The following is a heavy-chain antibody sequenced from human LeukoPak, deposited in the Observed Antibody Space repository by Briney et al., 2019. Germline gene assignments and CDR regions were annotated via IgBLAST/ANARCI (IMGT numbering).Heavy chain of an antibody. V-gene: IGHV4-34*01. D-gene: IGHD3-10*01. CDR3: ARAQGMVRGVIWYYYYAMDV. CDR2: INHRGST. CDR1: GDSFSGYY. Sequence: NPSETLSLACAVYGDSFSGYYCGWGRQPRGKGLGWLGEINHRGSTNYNPSRKSRVTISVDTSKNPFSLKLSSVTAPDTAVYYCARAQGMVRGVIWYYYYAMDVWGQGTTVTVSS. J-gene: IGHJ6*02.